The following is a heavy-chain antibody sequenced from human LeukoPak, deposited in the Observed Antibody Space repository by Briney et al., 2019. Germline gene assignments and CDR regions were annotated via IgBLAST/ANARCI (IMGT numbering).Heavy chain of an antibody. Sequence: ASVKVSCKASGYTLTSYGISWVRQAPGQGLEWMGWISAYNGNTNYAQKLQGRVTMTTDTSTSTAYMELRSLRSDDTAVYYCARWVDDFWSGYPGGFDYWGQGTLVTVSS. CDR3: ARWVDDFWSGYPGGFDY. CDR2: ISAYNGNT. V-gene: IGHV1-18*01. D-gene: IGHD3-3*01. J-gene: IGHJ4*02. CDR1: GYTLTSYG.